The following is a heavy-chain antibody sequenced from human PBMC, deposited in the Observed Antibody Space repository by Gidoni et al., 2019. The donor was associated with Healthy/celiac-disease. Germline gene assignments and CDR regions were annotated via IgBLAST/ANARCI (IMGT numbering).Heavy chain of an antibody. J-gene: IGHJ6*03. Sequence: QVQLQQWGAGLLKPSETLSLTCAVYGGSFSGYYWSWIRQPPGKGLEWIGEINHSGSTNYNPSLKSRVTISVDTSKNQFSLKLSSVTAADTAVYYCARTVVVPATIPAERNYYYMDVWGKGTTVTVSS. CDR3: ARTVVVPATIPAERNYYYMDV. CDR2: INHSGST. D-gene: IGHD2-2*01. CDR1: GGSFSGYY. V-gene: IGHV4-34*01.